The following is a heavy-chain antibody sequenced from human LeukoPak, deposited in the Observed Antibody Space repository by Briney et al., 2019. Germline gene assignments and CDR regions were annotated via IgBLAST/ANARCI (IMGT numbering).Heavy chain of an antibody. CDR2: ISSNGGST. J-gene: IGHJ4*02. Sequence: PGGSLRLSCGASGFSFSSHAMSWVRQAPRMGLEWVSTISSNGGSTYYADYVKGRFTISRDNSNYTLYLQMNSLTAEDTAVYYCVRDPKFYGDNDYWGQGTLVTVSS. D-gene: IGHD4-17*01. CDR3: VRDPKFYGDNDY. V-gene: IGHV3-23*01. CDR1: GFSFSSHA.